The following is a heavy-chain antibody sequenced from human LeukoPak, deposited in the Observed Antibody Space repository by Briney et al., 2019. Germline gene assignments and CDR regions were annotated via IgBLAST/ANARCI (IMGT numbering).Heavy chain of an antibody. CDR2: ISYDGSNK. J-gene: IGHJ5*02. CDR3: AQSGTGITGTRNWFDP. CDR1: GFTFSSYG. Sequence: AGGSLRLSCAASGFTFSSYGMHWVHQAPGKGLEWVAVISYDGSNKYYADSVKGRFTISRDNSKNTLYLQMNSLRAEDTAVYYCAQSGTGITGTRNWFDPWGQGTLVTVSS. V-gene: IGHV3-30*18. D-gene: IGHD1-7*01.